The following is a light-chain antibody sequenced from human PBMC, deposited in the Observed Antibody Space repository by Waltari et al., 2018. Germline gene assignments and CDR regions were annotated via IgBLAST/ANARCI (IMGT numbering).Light chain of an antibody. V-gene: IGLV2-14*03. J-gene: IGLJ2*01. CDR3: TSYTSTNTVI. CDR1: SSDLGGYNY. CDR2: DVT. Sequence: QSALTQPASVSGSPGQSITISCTGTSSDLGGYNYLSWYQQHPGKAPNLMIYDVTKWPSGVSNRFSGSKSGNTASLTISGLQAEDEADYYCTSYTSTNTVIFGGGTKVTVL.